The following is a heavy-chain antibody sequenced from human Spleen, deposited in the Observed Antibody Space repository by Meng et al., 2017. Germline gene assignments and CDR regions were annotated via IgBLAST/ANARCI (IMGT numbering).Heavy chain of an antibody. Sequence: GGSLRLSCAASGFTFSSYEMNWVRQAPGKGLEWVAYISSSGNTIHYADSVKDRFTISRDNAWNYLYLQMYSLRDKDTAVYFCARGRVTDDYVRDFDVWGQGTLVTVSS. CDR1: GFTFSSYE. D-gene: IGHD3-10*02. J-gene: IGHJ4*02. V-gene: IGHV3-48*03. CDR2: ISSSGNTI. CDR3: ARGRVTDDYVRDFDV.